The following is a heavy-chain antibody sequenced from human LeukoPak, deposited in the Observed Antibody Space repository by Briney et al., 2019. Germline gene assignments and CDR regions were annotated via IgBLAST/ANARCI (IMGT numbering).Heavy chain of an antibody. CDR3: ARDPYGDYVFDY. D-gene: IGHD4-17*01. J-gene: IGHJ4*02. V-gene: IGHV4-39*07. CDR2: INHSRST. Sequence: PSETLSLTCTVSGGSISSSSYYWGWIRQPPGKGLEWIGEINHSRSTNYNPSLKSRVTISVDTSKNQFSLKLSSVTAADTAVYYCARDPYGDYVFDYWGQGTLVTVSS. CDR1: GGSISSSSYY.